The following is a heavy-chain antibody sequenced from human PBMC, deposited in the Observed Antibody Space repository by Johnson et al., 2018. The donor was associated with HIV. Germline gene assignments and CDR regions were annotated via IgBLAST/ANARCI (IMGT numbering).Heavy chain of an antibody. J-gene: IGHJ3*02. CDR3: ARELRGLGAFDI. D-gene: IGHD4-23*01. CDR2: IKEDGSEK. CDR1: YW. Sequence: YWMSWVRQAPGKGLEWVANIKEDGSEKYYVDSVKGRFTISRENAKNSLYLQMDSLRAEDTAVYYCARELRGLGAFDIWGQGTMVTVSS. V-gene: IGHV3-7*03.